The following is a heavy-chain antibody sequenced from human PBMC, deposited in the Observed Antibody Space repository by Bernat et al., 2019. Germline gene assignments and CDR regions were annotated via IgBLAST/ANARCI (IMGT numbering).Heavy chain of an antibody. Sequence: QVQLVESGGGVVQPGRSLRLSCAASGFTFSSYAMHWVRQAPGKGLEWVAVISYDGSNKYYADSVKGRFTISRDNSKNTLYLQMNSLRAEDTAVYYCARDPTRIAAAGSRPFDYWGQGTLVTVSS. CDR1: GFTFSSYA. V-gene: IGHV3-30-3*01. CDR3: ARDPTRIAAAGSRPFDY. J-gene: IGHJ4*02. D-gene: IGHD6-13*01. CDR2: ISYDGSNK.